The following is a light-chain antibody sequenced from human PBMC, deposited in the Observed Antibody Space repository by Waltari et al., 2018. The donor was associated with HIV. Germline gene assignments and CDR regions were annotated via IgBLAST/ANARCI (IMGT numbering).Light chain of an antibody. Sequence: SALPQPLAESGSVAPPVTISCTGTSSAVGCSESVPWYQHHPDKAPKIIIYEVNKRPSGVPDRFSGSKSDNTASLTVAGLQDDDEAHYYCASYGDTNRVLFGGGTRVTVL. CDR1: SSAVGCSES. CDR3: ASYGDTNRVL. CDR2: EVN. J-gene: IGLJ6*01. V-gene: IGLV2-8*01.